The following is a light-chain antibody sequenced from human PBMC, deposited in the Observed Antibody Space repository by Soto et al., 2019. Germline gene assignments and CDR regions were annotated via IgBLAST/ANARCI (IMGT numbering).Light chain of an antibody. Sequence: QSALTQPASVSGSPGQSITISCTGTSSDVGGYNYVSWYQLHPGKAPKLMIYEVSNRPSGVSNRFSGSKSGNTASLTISGLQAEDEADYYCTSYTGSSTYVFGTGTKLTVL. J-gene: IGLJ1*01. CDR3: TSYTGSSTYV. V-gene: IGLV2-14*01. CDR1: SSDVGGYNY. CDR2: EVS.